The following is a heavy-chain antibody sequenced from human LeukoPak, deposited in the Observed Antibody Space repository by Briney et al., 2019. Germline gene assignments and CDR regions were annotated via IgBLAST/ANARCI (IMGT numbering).Heavy chain of an antibody. D-gene: IGHD3-10*01. Sequence: GGSLRLSCAASGFTFSSYAMSWVRQAPGKGLEWVSAISGSGGSTYYADSVKGRFTISRDNSKNTLYPQMNSLRAEDTAVYYCAKGLLWFGELTDFDYWGQGTLVTVSS. V-gene: IGHV3-23*01. J-gene: IGHJ4*02. CDR3: AKGLLWFGELTDFDY. CDR2: ISGSGGST. CDR1: GFTFSSYA.